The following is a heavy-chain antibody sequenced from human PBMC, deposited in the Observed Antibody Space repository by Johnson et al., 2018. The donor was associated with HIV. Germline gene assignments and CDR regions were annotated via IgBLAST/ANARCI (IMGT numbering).Heavy chain of an antibody. J-gene: IGHJ3*02. D-gene: IGHD2-2*01. CDR3: AKERGGYCSSTSCYGDAFDI. CDR1: GFTFSSYA. CDR2: ISGSGGST. V-gene: IGHV3-23*04. Sequence: VQLVESGGGLVQPGGSLRLSCAASGFTFSSYAMSWVRQAPGKGLEWVSAISGSGGSTYYADSVKGRFTISRDNSKNTLYLQMNSLRAEDTAVYYCAKERGGYCSSTSCYGDAFDIWGQGTMVTVSS.